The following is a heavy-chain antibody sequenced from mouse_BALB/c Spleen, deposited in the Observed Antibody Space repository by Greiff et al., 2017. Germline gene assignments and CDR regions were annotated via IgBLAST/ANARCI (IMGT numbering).Heavy chain of an antibody. CDR3: ARDHKYGSSGFDD. J-gene: IGHJ2*01. CDR2: ISSGGSYT. Sequence: EVKLEESGGDLVKPGGSLKLSCAASGFTFSSYGMSWVRQTPDKRLEWVATISSGGSYTYYPDSVKGRFTISRDNTKNTLYLQMSSLKSEDTAMYDSARDHKYGSSGFDDWGQGTTLTVSS. V-gene: IGHV5-6*02. D-gene: IGHD1-1*01. CDR1: GFTFSSYG.